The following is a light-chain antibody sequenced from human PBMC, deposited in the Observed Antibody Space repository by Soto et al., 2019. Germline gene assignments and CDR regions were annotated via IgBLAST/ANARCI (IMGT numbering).Light chain of an antibody. CDR3: QQYNNWPIT. CDR1: QSVSSN. J-gene: IGKJ5*01. V-gene: IGKV3-15*01. Sequence: EIVMTQSPATLSVSPGERATLSCRASQSVSSNLAWYQQKPGQAPRLLIYGASTRATGIPARFSGGGSGTEFTLTIGSLQSEDFAVYYGQQYNNWPITFGQGTRLEIK. CDR2: GAS.